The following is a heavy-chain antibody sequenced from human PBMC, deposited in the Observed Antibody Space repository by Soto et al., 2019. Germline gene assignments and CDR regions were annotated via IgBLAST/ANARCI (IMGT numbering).Heavy chain of an antibody. CDR3: AREKAVAGTTFDY. Sequence: EVQVVESGGGSVQPGGSLRLSCAVSGFPLRNYWMHWVRQAPGKGLVWVSRIQSDGSSTNYADSVKGRFTISRDNXKNTLYLQMDSLRVEDTAVYYCAREKAVAGTTFDYWGQGTLVTVCS. J-gene: IGHJ4*02. CDR2: IQSDGSST. CDR1: GFPLRNYW. D-gene: IGHD6-19*01. V-gene: IGHV3-74*01.